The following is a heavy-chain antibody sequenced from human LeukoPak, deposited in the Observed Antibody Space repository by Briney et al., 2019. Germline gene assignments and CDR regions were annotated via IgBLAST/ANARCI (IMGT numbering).Heavy chain of an antibody. Sequence: PSETLSLTCTVSGASISSYYWSWIRQSPGKGLERIGYLYYSGNTNYNPSLKSRVTISVDTSKNQFSLKLSSVTAADTAVYYYARGGDYYDSSGYLLRYYYYYMDVWGRGTTVTVSS. J-gene: IGHJ6*03. D-gene: IGHD3-22*01. CDR2: LYYSGNT. V-gene: IGHV4-59*01. CDR1: GASISSYY. CDR3: ARGGDYYDSSGYLLRYYYYYMDV.